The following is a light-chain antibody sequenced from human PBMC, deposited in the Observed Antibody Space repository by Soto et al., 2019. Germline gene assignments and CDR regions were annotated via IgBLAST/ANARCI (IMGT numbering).Light chain of an antibody. J-gene: IGLJ2*01. CDR2: DVS. CDR1: SSDVGTYNY. CDR3: CSYAGSYILL. Sequence: HSALTQPRSVSGSPKQSVTISCTGTSSDVGTYNYVSWFQQHPGKAPKLMISDVSKRPSGVPDRFSGSKSGNTASLTISGLQAEDEADYYCCSYAGSYILLFGGGTKLTVL. V-gene: IGLV2-11*01.